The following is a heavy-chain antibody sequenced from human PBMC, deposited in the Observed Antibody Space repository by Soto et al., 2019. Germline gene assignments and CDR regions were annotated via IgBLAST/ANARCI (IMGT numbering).Heavy chain of an antibody. Sequence: GPSVKVSCKASGYTXTSYAMHWVRQAPGQRLEWMGWINAGNGNTKYSQKFQGRVTITRDTSASTAYMELSSLRSEDTAVYYCARDPSYYGMDVWGQGTTVTVSS. V-gene: IGHV1-3*01. CDR2: INAGNGNT. CDR3: ARDPSYYGMDV. CDR1: GYTXTSYA. J-gene: IGHJ6*02.